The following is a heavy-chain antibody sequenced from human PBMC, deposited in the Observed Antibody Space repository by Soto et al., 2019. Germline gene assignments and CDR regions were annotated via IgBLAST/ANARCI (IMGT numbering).Heavy chain of an antibody. J-gene: IGHJ3*01. Sequence: QVQLQESGPGLVKPSGTLSLTCSVSGGSIRSRSWWTWLRQSPGKGLEWIGEIYHAGSPNYNPSFQSRVSISADTSKNFFSLRLTSVTAADTATYYCARASSFRCDFHVWGQGTAVTISS. CDR1: GGSIRSRSW. V-gene: IGHV4-4*02. CDR3: ARASSFRCDFHV. CDR2: IYHAGSP. D-gene: IGHD2-21*02.